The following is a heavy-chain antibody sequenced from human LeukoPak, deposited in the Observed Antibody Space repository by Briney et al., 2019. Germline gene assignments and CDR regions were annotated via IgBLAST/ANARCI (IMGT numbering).Heavy chain of an antibody. J-gene: IGHJ4*02. CDR2: ISSSGSTI. D-gene: IGHD3-10*01. Sequence: GGSLRLSCAASGFTFSSYGMTWVRQAPGKGLEWVSYISSSGSTIYYADSFRGRFTISRDNTKNSLNLQMNNLRAEDTGLYYCARDQSGVGWGFDSWGRGTLVIVSS. V-gene: IGHV3-48*04. CDR1: GFTFSSYG. CDR3: ARDQSGVGWGFDS.